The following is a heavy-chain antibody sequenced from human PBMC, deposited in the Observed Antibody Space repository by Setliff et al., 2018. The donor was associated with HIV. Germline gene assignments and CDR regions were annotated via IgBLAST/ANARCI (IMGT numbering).Heavy chain of an antibody. CDR3: ARRKAEDYGSGRCDC. D-gene: IGHD3-10*01. CDR2: IYSRGNT. V-gene: IGHV4-39*07. CDR1: SDSVSNDTYY. J-gene: IGHJ4*01. Sequence: ASETMSLTCIVSSDSVSNDTYYWDWIRQSPGKGLEWIGSIYSRGNTYYTASLKRRVTISIHTYRNQFYLKLNSVTAADSAVYSCARRKAEDYGSGRCDCWGRGMLVTV.